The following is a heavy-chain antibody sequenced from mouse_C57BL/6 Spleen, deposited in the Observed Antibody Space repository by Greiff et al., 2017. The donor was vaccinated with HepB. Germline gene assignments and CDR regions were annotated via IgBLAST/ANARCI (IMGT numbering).Heavy chain of an antibody. Sequence: VQLQQSGAELVRPGASVTLSCKASGYTFTDYEMHWVKQTPVHGLEWIGAIDPETGGTAYNQKFKGKAILTADKSSSTAYMELRSLTSEDSAVYYCTTQIPHYYGSSSWFAYWGQGTLVTVSA. V-gene: IGHV1-15*01. CDR2: IDPETGGT. J-gene: IGHJ3*01. D-gene: IGHD1-1*01. CDR1: GYTFTDYE. CDR3: TTQIPHYYGSSSWFAY.